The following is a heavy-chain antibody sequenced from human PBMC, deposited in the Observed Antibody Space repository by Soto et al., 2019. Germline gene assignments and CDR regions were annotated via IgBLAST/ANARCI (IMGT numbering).Heavy chain of an antibody. CDR1: GFTVSSNY. CDR3: ARDMVRGLYPEYFQH. CDR2: LYSGGST. V-gene: IGHV3-66*01. Sequence: EVQLVESGGGLVQPGGSLRLSCAASGFTVSSNYMSWVRQAPGKGLEWVSVLYSGGSTYYADSVKGRFTISRDNSKNTLYLQMNSLRDEDTAVYYCARDMVRGLYPEYFQHWGQGTLVTVSS. J-gene: IGHJ1*01. D-gene: IGHD3-10*01.